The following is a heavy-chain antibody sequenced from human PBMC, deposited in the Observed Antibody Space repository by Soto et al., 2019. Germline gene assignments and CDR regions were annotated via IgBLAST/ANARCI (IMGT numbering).Heavy chain of an antibody. CDR3: ARAPVGMDSINFFDH. V-gene: IGHV4-30-4*01. CDR2: IYNGGRT. D-gene: IGHD2-8*01. J-gene: IGHJ4*02. CDR1: GDSISSDGYH. Sequence: SETLSLTCTVSGDSISSDGYHWSWIRQSPGKGLEWIGYIYNGGRTFYRPSLESRINMSLDATKNSYSLRLTSVTAADTAVYYYARAPVGMDSINFFDHWGQGILVTVSS.